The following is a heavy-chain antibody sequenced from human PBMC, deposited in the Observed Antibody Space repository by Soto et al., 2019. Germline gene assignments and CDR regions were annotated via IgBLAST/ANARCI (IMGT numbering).Heavy chain of an antibody. CDR3: ARDRHTIVGAIHTNYYYGMDV. CDR1: GGSISSGDYY. Sequence: QVQLQESGPGLVKPSQTLSLTCTVSGGSISSGDYYWSWIRQPPGKGLEWIGYIYYSGSTYYNPSLKSRVTISVDTSKNQFSLKLSSVTAADTAVYYCARDRHTIVGAIHTNYYYGMDVWGQGTTVTVSS. J-gene: IGHJ6*02. V-gene: IGHV4-30-4*01. CDR2: IYYSGST. D-gene: IGHD1-26*01.